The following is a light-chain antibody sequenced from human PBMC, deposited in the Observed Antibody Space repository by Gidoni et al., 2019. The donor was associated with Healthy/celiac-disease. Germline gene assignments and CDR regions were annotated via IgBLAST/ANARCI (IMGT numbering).Light chain of an antibody. CDR1: QSVSSN. Sequence: EIVMPQSPATLSVSPGERATLSCRARQSVSSNLAWYQQKPGQAPRLLIYGASTRATGIPARFSGSGSGTEFTLTISSLQSEDFAVYYCQQYNNWPPFTFGPGTKVDIK. CDR2: GAS. CDR3: QQYNNWPPFT. V-gene: IGKV3-15*01. J-gene: IGKJ3*01.